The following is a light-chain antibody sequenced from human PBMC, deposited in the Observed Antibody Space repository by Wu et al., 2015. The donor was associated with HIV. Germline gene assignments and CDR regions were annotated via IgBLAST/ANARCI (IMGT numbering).Light chain of an antibody. Sequence: EIVMTQSPATLSVSPGERATLSCRASQSVSSNLAWYQQKPGQAPRLLIYGASTRATGIPARFSGSGSGTEFTLTISSLQSEDFAVYYCQQYNNWPPDRPTFGGGTKVEIK. J-gene: IGKJ4*01. CDR1: QSVSSN. V-gene: IGKV3-15*01. CDR2: GAS. CDR3: QQYNNWPPDRPT.